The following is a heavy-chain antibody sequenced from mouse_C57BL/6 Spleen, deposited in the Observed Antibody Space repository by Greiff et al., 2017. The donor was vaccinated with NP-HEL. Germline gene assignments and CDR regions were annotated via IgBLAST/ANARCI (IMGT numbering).Heavy chain of an antibody. CDR1: GYTFTDYY. V-gene: IGHV1-19*01. CDR3: ARGLLLRYLDY. J-gene: IGHJ2*01. CDR2: INPYNGGT. D-gene: IGHD1-1*01. Sequence: EVQLQQSGPVLVKPGASVKMSCKASGYTFTDYYMNWVKQSHGKSLEWIGVINPYNGGTSYNQKFKGKATLNVDKSSSTAYMELNSLTSEDAAVYYCARGLLLRYLDYWGQGTTLTVSS.